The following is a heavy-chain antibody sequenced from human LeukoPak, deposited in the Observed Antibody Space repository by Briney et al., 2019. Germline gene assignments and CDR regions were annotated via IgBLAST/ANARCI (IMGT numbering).Heavy chain of an antibody. V-gene: IGHV4-39*07. D-gene: IGHD3-10*01. CDR3: AHYGSGSYDY. J-gene: IGHJ4*02. CDR2: ISYSGST. Sequence: SETLSLTCTVSGGSISSSSYYWGWIRQPPGKGLEWIGSISYSGSTYYNPSLKSRVTISVDTSKNQFSLKLSSVTAADTAVYYCAHYGSGSYDYWGQGTLVTVSS. CDR1: GGSISSSSYY.